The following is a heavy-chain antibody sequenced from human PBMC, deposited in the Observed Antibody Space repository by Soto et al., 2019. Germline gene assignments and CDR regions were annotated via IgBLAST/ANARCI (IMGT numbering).Heavy chain of an antibody. J-gene: IGHJ6*02. CDR1: GGSISSYY. V-gene: IGHV4-59*08. CDR3: AGLRYCTSASCYGSGYYYGLDV. CDR2: IYYSGST. Sequence: TSETLSLTCTVSGGSISSYYWSWIRQPPGKGLEWIGYIYYSGSTNYNPSLKSRVTISVDTSKNQFSLKLSSVTATDTAVYYCAGLRYCTSASCYGSGYYYGLDVWGQGTTVTVSS. D-gene: IGHD2-2*01.